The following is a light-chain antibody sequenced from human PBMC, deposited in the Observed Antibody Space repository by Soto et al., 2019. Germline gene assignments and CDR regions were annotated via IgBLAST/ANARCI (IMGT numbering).Light chain of an antibody. CDR3: QQYHTWPIT. CDR1: QSVSSSH. J-gene: IGKJ4*01. V-gene: IGKV3-15*01. CDR2: GAS. Sequence: ETVSTQSPCTLSLSPGERAPLSCRASQSVSSSHLAWYQHKPGQAPRLLIYGASTRATGIPARFSGSGSGTEFTLTISSLQSEDCAIYYCQQYHTWPITFGGGTKVDI.